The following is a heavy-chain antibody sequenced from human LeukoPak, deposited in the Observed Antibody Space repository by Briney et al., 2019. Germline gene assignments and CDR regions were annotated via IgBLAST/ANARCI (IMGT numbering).Heavy chain of an antibody. D-gene: IGHD2-21*02. J-gene: IGHJ3*02. Sequence: KTSETLSLTCAVSGDSVTSGGYYWTWIRHHPGKGLQWNGYISNSGTTSYNPSLKSRVSISVDTSHNQFSLRLTSVTAADTAVYYCARDVVVTSSPDAFDIWGQGTMVTVSS. CDR1: GDSVTSGGYY. V-gene: IGHV4-31*11. CDR3: ARDVVVTSSPDAFDI. CDR2: ISNSGTT.